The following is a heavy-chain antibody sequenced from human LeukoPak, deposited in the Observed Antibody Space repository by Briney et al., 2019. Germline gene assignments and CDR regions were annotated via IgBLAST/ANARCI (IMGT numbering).Heavy chain of an antibody. CDR1: GFTFSNYW. J-gene: IGHJ4*02. Sequence: GGSLRLSCAASGFTFSNYWMGWVRQAPGKRLEWVANMNIDGSEKYYADSEKGRFSISRDNARNSVYLQMASLRVEDTAVYYCARDPVEWELLLDYWGQGTLVTVSS. CDR3: ARDPVEWELLLDY. D-gene: IGHD1-26*01. CDR2: MNIDGSEK. V-gene: IGHV3-7*01.